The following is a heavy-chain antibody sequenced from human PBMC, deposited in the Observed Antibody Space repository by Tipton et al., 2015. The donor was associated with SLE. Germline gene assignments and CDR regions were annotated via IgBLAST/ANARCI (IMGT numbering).Heavy chain of an antibody. CDR3: TSPGRYYDFWSGYDAFDI. CDR2: IRSKAYGGTT. D-gene: IGHD3-3*01. V-gene: IGHV3-49*04. J-gene: IGHJ3*02. Sequence: SLRLSCTASGFAFGDYAMSWVRQAPGKGLEWVGFIRSKAYGGTTAYAASVKGRFTISRDDSKSIAYLQMNSLKTEDTAVYYCTSPGRYYDFWSGYDAFDIWGQGTMVTVSS. CDR1: GFAFGDYA.